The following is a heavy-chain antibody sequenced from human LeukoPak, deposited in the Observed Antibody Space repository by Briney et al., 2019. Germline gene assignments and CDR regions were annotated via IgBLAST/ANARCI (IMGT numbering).Heavy chain of an antibody. Sequence: GGSLRLSCAASGFTFDDYTMHWVRQAPGKGLEWVSLISWDGGSTYYADSVKGRFTISRDNSKNSLYLQMNSLRAEDTALYYCAKVAGPWTYYYYYGMDVWGQGTTVTVSS. CDR1: GFTFDDYT. CDR3: AKVAGPWTYYYYYGMDV. CDR2: ISWDGGST. D-gene: IGHD6-19*01. J-gene: IGHJ6*02. V-gene: IGHV3-43*01.